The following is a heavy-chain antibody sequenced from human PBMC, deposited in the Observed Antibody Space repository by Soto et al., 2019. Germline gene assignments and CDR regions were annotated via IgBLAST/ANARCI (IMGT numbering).Heavy chain of an antibody. J-gene: IGHJ5*02. CDR2: ISAYTDTP. Sequence: QVQLVQSGAEVKKPGASVKVSCRASGYTFTNFGVTWVRRAPGQGLEWMGWISAYTDTPNYAQKIQGRVTMTIHTSTSRAYMDLTSLASYGTAVYYCARLIPGVEAWFDPWGQGTLVTVSS. D-gene: IGHD2-2*01. CDR3: ARLIPGVEAWFDP. CDR1: GYTFTNFG. V-gene: IGHV1-18*01.